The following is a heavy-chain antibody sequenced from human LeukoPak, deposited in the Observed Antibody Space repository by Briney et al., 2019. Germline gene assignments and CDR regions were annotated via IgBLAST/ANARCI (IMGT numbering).Heavy chain of an antibody. CDR1: GYTFTNYW. V-gene: IGHV5-51*01. J-gene: IGHJ4*02. CDR3: ARGDYGDFRVFYTLFDY. D-gene: IGHD4-17*01. CDR2: MYPGDSDT. Sequence: GESLKISCKGSGYTFTNYWIGWVRQMPGKGLEWMGIMYPGDSDTRYSPSFQGQITISADKSISTAYLQWSSLKASDTAMYYCARGDYGDFRVFYTLFDYWGQGTLVTVSS.